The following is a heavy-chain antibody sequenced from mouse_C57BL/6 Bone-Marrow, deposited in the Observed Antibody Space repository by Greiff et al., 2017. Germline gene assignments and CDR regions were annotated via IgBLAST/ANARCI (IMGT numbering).Heavy chain of an antibody. CDR1: GYTFTSYW. J-gene: IGHJ1*03. V-gene: IGHV1-55*01. D-gene: IGHD1-1*01. CDR2: IYPGSGST. CDR3: ASGSRYHWDFEV. Sequence: QVQLQQPGAELVKPGASVKMSCKASGYTFTSYWITWVKQRPGQGLEWIGDIYPGSGSTNYNEKFKSKATLTVDTSSSTAYMRIRSLTAEDSAVYYCASGSRYHWDFEVWGTGTTVTASS.